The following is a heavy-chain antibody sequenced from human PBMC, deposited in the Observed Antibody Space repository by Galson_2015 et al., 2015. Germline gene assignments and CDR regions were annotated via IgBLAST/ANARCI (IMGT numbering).Heavy chain of an antibody. Sequence: SLRLSCAASGFTFSNAWMSWVRQAPGKGLGWVGRIKSKTDGGTTDYAAPVKGRFTISRDDSKNTLYLQMNSLKTEDTAVYYCTTDQGGDDFWSGYWGRVNFDYWGQGTLVTVSS. CDR3: TTDQGGDDFWSGYWGRVNFDY. CDR1: GFTFSNAW. CDR2: IKSKTDGGTT. J-gene: IGHJ4*02. V-gene: IGHV3-15*01. D-gene: IGHD3-3*01.